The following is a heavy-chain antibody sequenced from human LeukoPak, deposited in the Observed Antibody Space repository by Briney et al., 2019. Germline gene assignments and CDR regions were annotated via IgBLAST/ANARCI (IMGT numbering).Heavy chain of an antibody. CDR2: IYSGGST. V-gene: IGHV3-53*01. CDR3: AREERITMVRGLRD. J-gene: IGHJ4*02. D-gene: IGHD3-10*01. CDR1: GFTVSSNY. Sequence: PGGSLSLSCAASGFTVSSNYMSWVRQAPGKGLEWVSVIYSGGSTYYADSVKGRFTISRDNSKNTLYLQMNSLRAEDTAVYYCAREERITMVRGLRDWGQGTLVTVSS.